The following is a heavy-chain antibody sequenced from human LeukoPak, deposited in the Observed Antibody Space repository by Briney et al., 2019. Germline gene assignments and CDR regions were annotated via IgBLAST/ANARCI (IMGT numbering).Heavy chain of an antibody. J-gene: IGHJ4*02. CDR1: GYTLTELS. V-gene: IGHV1-24*01. CDR3: ATSRFGELRYYFDY. Sequence: GASVKVSCKVSGYTLTELSMHWVRQAPGKGLEWMGGFDPEDGETIYAQKFQGRVTMTEDTSTDTAYMELSSLRSGDTAVYCCATSRFGELRYYFDYWGQGTLVTVSS. CDR2: FDPEDGET. D-gene: IGHD3-10*01.